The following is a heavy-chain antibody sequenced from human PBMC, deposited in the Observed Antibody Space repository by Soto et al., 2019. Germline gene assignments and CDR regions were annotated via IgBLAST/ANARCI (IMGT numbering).Heavy chain of an antibody. J-gene: IGHJ4*02. CDR1: GGSISSGGYY. Sequence: QVQLQESGPGLVKPSQTLSLTCTVSGGSISSGGYYWSWIRQHPGKGLEWIGYIYYSGSTYYNPSLKSRVTISVDTSKNQFSLKLSSVTAADTAVYYCASSRETYYYDSVPLDYWGQGTLVTVSS. V-gene: IGHV4-31*03. CDR2: IYYSGST. CDR3: ASSRETYYYDSVPLDY. D-gene: IGHD3-22*01.